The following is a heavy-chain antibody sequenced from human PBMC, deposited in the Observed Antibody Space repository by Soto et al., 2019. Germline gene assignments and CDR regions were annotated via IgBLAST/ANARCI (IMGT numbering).Heavy chain of an antibody. D-gene: IGHD3-9*01. CDR3: AKDWMKLRYFDWLYFDY. CDR2: ISYDGSNK. CDR1: GFTFSSYG. Sequence: GGSLRVSCAASGFTFSSYGMHWVRQAPCKGLEWVAVISYDGSNKYYADSVKGRFTISRDNSKNTLYLQMNSLRAEDTAVYYCAKDWMKLRYFDWLYFDYWGQGTLVTVSS. J-gene: IGHJ4*02. V-gene: IGHV3-30*18.